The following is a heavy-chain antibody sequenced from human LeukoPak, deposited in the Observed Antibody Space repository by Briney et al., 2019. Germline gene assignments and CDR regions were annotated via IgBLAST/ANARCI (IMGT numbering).Heavy chain of an antibody. V-gene: IGHV4-39*01. CDR1: GDSISSTGYY. D-gene: IGHD4-17*01. J-gene: IGHJ5*02. CDR2: MYHSGST. CDR3: ARHEHSASFYGLSWFDP. Sequence: SETLSLTCTVSGDSISSTGYYWGWIRQPPGKGLEWIASMYHSGSTYHNPSLKSRVTTSVDTSKNQLSLKLSSVTAADTAIYYCARHEHSASFYGLSWFDPWGQGTLVTVSS.